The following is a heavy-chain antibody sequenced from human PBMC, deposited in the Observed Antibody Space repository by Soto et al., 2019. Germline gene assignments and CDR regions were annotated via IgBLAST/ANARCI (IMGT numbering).Heavy chain of an antibody. D-gene: IGHD3-3*01. V-gene: IGHV4-31*03. Sequence: SETLSLTCTVSGGSISSGGYYWSWIRQHPGKGLEWIGYIYYSGSTYYNPSLKSRVTISVDTSKNQFSLKLSSVTAADTAVYYCARVFSGAYFDYWGQGTLVTVSS. CDR3: ARVFSGAYFDY. J-gene: IGHJ4*02. CDR2: IYYSGST. CDR1: GGSISSGGYY.